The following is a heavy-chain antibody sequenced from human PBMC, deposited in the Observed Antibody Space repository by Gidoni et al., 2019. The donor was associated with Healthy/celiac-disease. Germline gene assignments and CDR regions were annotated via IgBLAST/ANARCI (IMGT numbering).Heavy chain of an antibody. CDR2: ISGSGGRT. D-gene: IGHD4-4*01. Sequence: EVQLLESGGGLVQPGGSLRLSCAASGFTFSSYAMSWVRQAPGQGLEWVSAISGSGGRTYYEDSVKGRFTISRDNSKNKLYLQMNSLRAEDTAVYYCAKVPRMTTVTTWCDYWGQGTLVTVSS. CDR1: GFTFSSYA. J-gene: IGHJ4*02. V-gene: IGHV3-23*01. CDR3: AKVPRMTTVTTWCDY.